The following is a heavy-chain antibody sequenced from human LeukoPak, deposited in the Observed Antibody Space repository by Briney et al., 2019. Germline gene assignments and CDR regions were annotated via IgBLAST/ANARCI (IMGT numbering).Heavy chain of an antibody. CDR3: AKNVGMMTGPDAFDI. CDR1: GFTVSSNY. D-gene: IGHD3-9*01. CDR2: IRYDGSNK. J-gene: IGHJ3*02. V-gene: IGHV3-30*02. Sequence: PGGSLRLSCAASGFTVSSNYMSWVRQAPGKGLEWVAFIRYDGSNKYYADSVKGRFTIPRDNSKNTLYLQMNSLRAEDTAVYYCAKNVGMMTGPDAFDIWGQGTMVIVSS.